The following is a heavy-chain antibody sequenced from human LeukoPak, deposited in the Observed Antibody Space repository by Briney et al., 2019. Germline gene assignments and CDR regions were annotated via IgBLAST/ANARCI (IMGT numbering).Heavy chain of an antibody. CDR2: IKSKTDGGTT. V-gene: IGHV3-15*01. J-gene: IGHJ4*02. Sequence: GRSLRLSCAASGFTFSNAWMSWVRQAPGKGLEWVGRIKSKTDGGTTDYAAPVKGRFTISRDDSKNTLYLQMSSLKTEDTAMYYCTATYGDYVLDYWGQGTLVTVSS. CDR3: TATYGDYVLDY. CDR1: GFTFSNAW. D-gene: IGHD4-17*01.